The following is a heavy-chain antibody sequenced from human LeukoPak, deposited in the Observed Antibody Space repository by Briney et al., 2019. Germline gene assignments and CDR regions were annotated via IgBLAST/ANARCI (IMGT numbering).Heavy chain of an antibody. CDR3: AKQVAPYYYDSSGYYYDY. CDR2: ISGSGGST. J-gene: IGHJ4*02. CDR1: GFTFSSYA. Sequence: PGGSLRPSCAASGFTFSSYAMSWVPQAPGKGLEWVSAISGSGGSTYYGDYEKGKLTISRDNSKNTLYLQMNSLRAEETAVYYCAKQVAPYYYDSSGYYYDYWGQGTLVTVSS. V-gene: IGHV3-23*02. D-gene: IGHD3-22*01.